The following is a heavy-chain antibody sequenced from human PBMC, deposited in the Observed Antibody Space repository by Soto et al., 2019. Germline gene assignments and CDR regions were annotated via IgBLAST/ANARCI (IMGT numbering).Heavy chain of an antibody. CDR1: VGSFSGYY. CDR2: INHSGST. D-gene: IGHD3-3*01. Sequence: ETLSLTCAVYVGSFSGYYWDWIRQPPGKGLEWIGEINHSGSTNYNPSPKSRVTISVDTSKNHFSLKLRSVTAADTAVYYCARGRVTNHYDFWSGYYPSWFDSWGQGTLVTVSS. V-gene: IGHV4-34*01. J-gene: IGHJ5*01. CDR3: ARGRVTNHYDFWSGYYPSWFDS.